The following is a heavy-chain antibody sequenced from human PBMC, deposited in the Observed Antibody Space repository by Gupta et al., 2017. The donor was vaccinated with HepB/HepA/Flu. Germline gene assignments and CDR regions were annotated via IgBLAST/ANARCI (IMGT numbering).Heavy chain of an antibody. D-gene: IGHD5-12*01. CDR1: GGSFSGYY. Sequence: QVQLQQWGAGLLKPSETLSLTCAVYGGSFSGYYWSWIRQPPGKGLEWIGEINHSGSTNYNPSLKSRVTISVDTSKNQFSLKLSSVTAADTAVYYCARGKSRLRRGDNWFDPWGQGTLVTVSS. CDR3: ARGKSRLRRGDNWFDP. J-gene: IGHJ5*02. CDR2: INHSGST. V-gene: IGHV4-34*01.